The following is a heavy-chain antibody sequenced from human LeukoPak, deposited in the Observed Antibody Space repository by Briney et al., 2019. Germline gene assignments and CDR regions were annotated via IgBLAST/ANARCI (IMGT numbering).Heavy chain of an antibody. Sequence: SETLSLACSVSGVFSSRYYWSWVRQPLGKGLEWLGYIFYSGHSNYNPSLTSRISMSVDTSKAQFSLEVTSVTAADTAVYYCARIDPLGFFDQWGQGTLVTVSS. J-gene: IGHJ4*02. CDR2: IFYSGHS. V-gene: IGHV4-59*12. D-gene: IGHD3-22*01. CDR3: ARIDPLGFFDQ. CDR1: GVFSSRYY.